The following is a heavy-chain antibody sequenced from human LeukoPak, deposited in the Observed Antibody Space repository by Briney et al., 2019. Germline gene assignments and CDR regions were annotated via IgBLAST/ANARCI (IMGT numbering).Heavy chain of an antibody. CDR2: INPNSGGT. D-gene: IGHD1-20*01. CDR3: ARVYNWSDVGGSDS. V-gene: IGHV1-2*02. CDR1: GYTFTGYY. J-gene: IGHJ3*01. Sequence: ASVKVSCKASGYTFTGYYMHWVRQAPGQGLEWMGWINPNSGGTNYAQKFQGRVTMTRDTSISTAYMELSRLRSDDTAVYYCARVYNWSDVGGSDSWGQGTMVTVSS.